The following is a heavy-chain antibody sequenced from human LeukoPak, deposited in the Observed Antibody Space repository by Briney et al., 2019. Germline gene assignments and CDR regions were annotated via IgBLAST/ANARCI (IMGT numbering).Heavy chain of an antibody. V-gene: IGHV4-31*03. CDR1: DGSISSGDYY. J-gene: IGHJ4*02. D-gene: IGHD1/OR15-1a*01. CDR2: IYYSGTT. Sequence: PSETLSLTCTVSDGSISSGDYYWSWIRQLPGKGLEWIAYIYYSGTTYYNPSLKSRLTISTDTSNNQFSLNLSSVTAADTAVYYCATNNLHGGGFFDYWGQGTLVTVSS. CDR3: ATNNLHGGGFFDY.